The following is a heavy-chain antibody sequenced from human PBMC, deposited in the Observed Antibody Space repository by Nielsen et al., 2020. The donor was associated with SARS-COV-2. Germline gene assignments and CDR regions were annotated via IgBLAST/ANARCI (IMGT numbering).Heavy chain of an antibody. D-gene: IGHD5-18*01. CDR1: GFTFDDYA. J-gene: IGHJ6*02. CDR2: ISWNSGSI. Sequence: SLKISCSASGFTFDDYAMHWVRPAPGKGLEWVSGISWNSGSIGYADSVKGRFTISRDNAKNSLYLQMNSLRAEDTALYYCAKDIGPYSYVGGLYYYYYYGMDVWGQGTTVTVSS. CDR3: AKDIGPYSYVGGLYYYYYYGMDV. V-gene: IGHV3-9*01.